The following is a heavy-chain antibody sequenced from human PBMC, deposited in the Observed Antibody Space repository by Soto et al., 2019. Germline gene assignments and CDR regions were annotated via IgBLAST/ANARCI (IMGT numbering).Heavy chain of an antibody. J-gene: IGHJ6*03. V-gene: IGHV4-59*08. CDR3: ARLVVPAARDYYYYYMDV. CDR1: GGSISSYY. Sequence: SETLSLTCTVSGGSISSYYWSWIRQPPGKGLEWIGYIYYSGSTNYIPSLKSRVTISVDTSKNLFSLKLSSVTAADTAVYYCARLVVPAARDYYYYYMDVWGKGTTVTVSS. D-gene: IGHD2-2*01. CDR2: IYYSGST.